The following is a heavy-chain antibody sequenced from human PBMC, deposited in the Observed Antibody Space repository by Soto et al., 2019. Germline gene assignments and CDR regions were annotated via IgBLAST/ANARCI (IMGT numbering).Heavy chain of an antibody. Sequence: SETLSLTCAVSGGSISSGGYSWSWIRQPPGKGLEWIGYIYHSGSTNYNPSLKSRVTISVDKSKNQFSLKLSSVTAADTAVYYCAGERLWFGEWFSAGNWFDPWGQGTLVTVSS. D-gene: IGHD3-10*01. J-gene: IGHJ5*02. CDR1: GGSISSGGYS. CDR2: IYHSGST. CDR3: AGERLWFGEWFSAGNWFDP. V-gene: IGHV4-30-2*01.